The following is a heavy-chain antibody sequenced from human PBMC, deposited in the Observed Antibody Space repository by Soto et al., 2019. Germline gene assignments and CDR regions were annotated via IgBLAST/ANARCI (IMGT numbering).Heavy chain of an antibody. V-gene: IGHV3-33*01. J-gene: IGHJ6*02. D-gene: IGHD3-3*01. CDR3: ARDSENTYYDFWSGYYLPKYYYGMDV. CDR2: IWYDGSNK. CDR1: GVTFSSYG. Sequence: PGGSLRLSCAASGVTFSSYGMHGVRQAPGKGLEWVAVIWYDGSNKYYADSVKGRFTISRDNSKNTLYLQMNSLRAEDTAVYYCARDSENTYYDFWSGYYLPKYYYGMDVWGQGTTVTVSS.